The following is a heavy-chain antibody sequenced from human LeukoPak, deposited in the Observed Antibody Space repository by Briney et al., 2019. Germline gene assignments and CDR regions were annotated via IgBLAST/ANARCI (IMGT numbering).Heavy chain of an antibody. CDR3: AICYYDSSGYFLFYY. CDR1: GGTFSSYT. CDR2: IIPILGIA. Sequence: SVKVSCKASGGTFSSYTISWVRQAPGQGLEWMGRIIPILGIANYAQKFQGRVTITADKSTSTAYMELSSLRSEDTAVYYCAICYYDSSGYFLFYYWVQGTMVTVSS. J-gene: IGHJ4*02. D-gene: IGHD3-22*01. V-gene: IGHV1-69*02.